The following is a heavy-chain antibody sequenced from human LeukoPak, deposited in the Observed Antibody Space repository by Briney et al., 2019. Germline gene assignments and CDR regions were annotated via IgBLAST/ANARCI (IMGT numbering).Heavy chain of an antibody. D-gene: IGHD4-17*01. CDR1: GYTFTSYG. J-gene: IGHJ4*02. CDR3: ARRYGWFDY. V-gene: IGHV1-8*02. CDR2: MNPNSGNT. Sequence: ASVKVSCKASGYTFTSYGISWVRQAPGQGLEWMGWMNPNSGNTGYAQKFQGRVTMTRNTSISTAYMELRSLRSEDTAVYYCARRYGWFDYWGQGTLVTVSS.